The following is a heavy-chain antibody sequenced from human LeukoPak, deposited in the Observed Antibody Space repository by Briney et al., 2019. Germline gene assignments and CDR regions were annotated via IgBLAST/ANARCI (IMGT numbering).Heavy chain of an antibody. D-gene: IGHD2-2*01. J-gene: IGHJ4*02. CDR3: ARVDDIVVVPVGFDY. Sequence: SVKVSCKASGYIFTGYYMQGVRQAPGQGLEWMGWINPNSGGTNYAQKFQGRVTMTSDTPISTAYMELSRLRSDGPAVYYCARVDDIVVVPVGFDYWGQGNLVTVSS. CDR1: GYIFTGYY. V-gene: IGHV1-2*02. CDR2: INPNSGGT.